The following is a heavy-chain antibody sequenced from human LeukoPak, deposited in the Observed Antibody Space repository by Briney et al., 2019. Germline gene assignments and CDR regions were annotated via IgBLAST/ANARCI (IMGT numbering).Heavy chain of an antibody. V-gene: IGHV3-9*03. CDR2: ISWNSGSI. J-gene: IGHJ6*04. Sequence: PGRSLRLSCAASRFTLDDYVMHWVRQAPGKGLGWLSGISWNSGSIGYADSVKGRFTISRDNAKNSLYLQMNSLRADDIALYYCAKSSAVFWSGQPPDVGGKGTTVTVSS. CDR3: AKSSAVFWSGQPPDV. CDR1: RFTLDDYV. D-gene: IGHD3-3*01.